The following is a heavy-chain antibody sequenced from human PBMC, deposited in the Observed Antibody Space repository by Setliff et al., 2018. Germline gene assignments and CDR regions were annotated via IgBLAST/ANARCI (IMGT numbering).Heavy chain of an antibody. CDR3: AGDVYDFRTGLGGP. D-gene: IGHD3-3*01. CDR1: GFTFRSYE. Sequence: GGSLRLSCAASGFTFRSYEMNWVRQAPGKGLEWISYITTSGSTIYYADSVKGRFTLSRDNAHGSLYLQMNSLRVEDTAVYFCAGDVYDFRTGLGGPWGQGTRVTVSS. V-gene: IGHV3-48*03. CDR2: ITTSGSTI. J-gene: IGHJ5*02.